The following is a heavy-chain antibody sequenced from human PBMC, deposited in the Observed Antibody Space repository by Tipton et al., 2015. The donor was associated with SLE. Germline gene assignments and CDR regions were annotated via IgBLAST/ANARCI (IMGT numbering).Heavy chain of an antibody. CDR2: ISAYNGNT. D-gene: IGHD3-22*01. CDR1: GYTFTSYG. Sequence: QSGAEVKKPGASVKVSCKASGYTFTSYGISWVRQAPGQGLEWMGWISAYNGNTNYAQKLQGRVTMTTDTSTSTAYMELRSLRSDDTAVYYCARTHYYDSSGYSLYFDYWGQGTLVTVSS. CDR3: ARTHYYDSSGYSLYFDY. J-gene: IGHJ4*02. V-gene: IGHV1-18*01.